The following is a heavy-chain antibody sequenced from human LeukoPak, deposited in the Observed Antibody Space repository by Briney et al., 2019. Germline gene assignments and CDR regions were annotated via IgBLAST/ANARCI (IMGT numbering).Heavy chain of an antibody. Sequence: SETLSLTCTVSGGSISSYYWSWRRQPPGKGLEWIGYIYYSGSTNYNPSLKSRVTISVDTSKNQFSLKLSSVTAADTAVYYCARGGTIVGVVDLDYWGQGTLVTVSS. J-gene: IGHJ4*02. V-gene: IGHV4-59*01. CDR1: GGSISSYY. CDR3: ARGGTIVGVVDLDY. CDR2: IYYSGST. D-gene: IGHD3-3*01.